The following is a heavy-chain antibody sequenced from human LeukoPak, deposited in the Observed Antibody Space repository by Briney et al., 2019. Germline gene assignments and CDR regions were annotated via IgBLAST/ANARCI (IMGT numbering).Heavy chain of an antibody. V-gene: IGHV4-59*08. CDR3: ARRTMGATVFDY. J-gene: IGHJ4*02. D-gene: IGHD1-26*01. CDR2: IYYSGST. CDR1: GGSISSYY. Sequence: PSETLSLTCTVSGGSISSYYWSWIRQPPGKGLEWIGYIYYSGSTNYNPSLKSRVTISVDTSKNQFSLKLSSVTAADTAVYYCARRTMGATVFDYWGQGTLVTVSS.